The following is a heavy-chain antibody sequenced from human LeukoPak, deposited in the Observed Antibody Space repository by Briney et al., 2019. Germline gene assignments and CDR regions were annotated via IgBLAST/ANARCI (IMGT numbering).Heavy chain of an antibody. J-gene: IGHJ4*02. D-gene: IGHD3-10*01. Sequence: SETLSLTCTVSGGSISSYYWSWIRQPPGKGLERIGYTYYSGSTNYNPSLKSRVTISVDTSKNQFSLKLSSVTAADTAVYYCCADYYGSGSYFDYWGQGTLVTVSS. CDR2: TYYSGST. CDR1: GGSISSYY. V-gene: IGHV4-59*01. CDR3: CADYYGSGSYFDY.